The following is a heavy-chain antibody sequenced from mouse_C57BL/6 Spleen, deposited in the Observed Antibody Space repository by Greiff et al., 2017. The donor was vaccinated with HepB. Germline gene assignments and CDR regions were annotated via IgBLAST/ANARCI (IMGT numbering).Heavy chain of an antibody. CDR3: VRELTYDYDGGAWFAY. CDR2: IRSKSSNYAT. D-gene: IGHD2-4*01. Sequence: EVMLVESGGGLVQPKGSLKLSCAASGFTFNTYAMHWVRQAPGKGLEWVARIRSKSSNYATYYADSVKDRFTISRDDSQSMLYLQMNNLKTEDTAMYYCVRELTYDYDGGAWFAYWGQGTLVTVSA. V-gene: IGHV10-3*01. CDR1: GFTFNTYA. J-gene: IGHJ3*01.